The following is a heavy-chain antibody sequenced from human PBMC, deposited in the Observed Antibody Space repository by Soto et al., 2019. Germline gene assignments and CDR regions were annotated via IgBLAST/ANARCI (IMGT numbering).Heavy chain of an antibody. V-gene: IGHV1-18*01. CDR2: ISAYDGKT. Sequence: ASVKVSCKTSGYTFNTYGINWVRQAPGQGLELMGWISAYDGKTTYAEKFQGRVTMTTDTSTSTAYMELRSLRSDDTAVYYCARDGNCSSTSCYMYYYYGMDVWGQGTTVTVSS. CDR3: ARDGNCSSTSCYMYYYYGMDV. D-gene: IGHD2-2*02. J-gene: IGHJ6*02. CDR1: GYTFNTYG.